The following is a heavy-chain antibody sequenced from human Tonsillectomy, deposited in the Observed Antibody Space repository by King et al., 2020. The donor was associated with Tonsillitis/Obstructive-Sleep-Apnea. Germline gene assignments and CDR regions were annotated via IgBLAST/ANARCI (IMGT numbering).Heavy chain of an antibody. CDR1: GFTFDDYA. V-gene: IGHV3-9*01. CDR2: ISWNSGSI. D-gene: IGHD3-3*01. Sequence: VQLVESGGGLVQPGRSLRLSCAASGFTFDDYAMHWVRQAPGKGLEWVSGISWNSGSIGYADSVKGRFTISRDNAKNSLYLQMNSLRAEDTTLYYCAKDNSWCTSVGVVTGEHSYFDYWGQGTLVTVSS. J-gene: IGHJ4*02. CDR3: AKDNSWCTSVGVVTGEHSYFDY.